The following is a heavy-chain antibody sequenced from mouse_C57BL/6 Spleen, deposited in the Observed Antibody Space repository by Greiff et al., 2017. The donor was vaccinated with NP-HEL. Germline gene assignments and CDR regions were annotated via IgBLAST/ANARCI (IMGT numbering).Heavy chain of an antibody. CDR3: AKNALYYGSSYWYFDV. V-gene: IGHV2-5*01. Sequence: VQLQQSGPGLVQPSQSLSITCTVSGFSLTSYGVHWVRQSPGKGLEWLGVIWRGGSTDYNAAFMSRLSITKDNSKSQVFFKMNSLQADDTAIYYCAKNALYYGSSYWYFDVWGTGTTVTVSS. J-gene: IGHJ1*03. CDR2: IWRGGST. CDR1: GFSLTSYG. D-gene: IGHD1-1*01.